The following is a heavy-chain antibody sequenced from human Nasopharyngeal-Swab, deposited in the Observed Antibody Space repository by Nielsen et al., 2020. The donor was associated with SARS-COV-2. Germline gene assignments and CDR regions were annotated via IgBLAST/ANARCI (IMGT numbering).Heavy chain of an antibody. Sequence: GGSLRLSCAASGFTFSSYWMHWVRQAPGKGLVWVSRINSDGSSTSYADSVKGRFTISRDNAKNTLYLQMNSLRAEDTAVYYCARDFGEYYYDSSGSRFDYWGQGTLVTVSS. CDR1: GFTFSSYW. D-gene: IGHD3-22*01. V-gene: IGHV3-74*01. CDR3: ARDFGEYYYDSSGSRFDY. J-gene: IGHJ4*02. CDR2: INSDGSST.